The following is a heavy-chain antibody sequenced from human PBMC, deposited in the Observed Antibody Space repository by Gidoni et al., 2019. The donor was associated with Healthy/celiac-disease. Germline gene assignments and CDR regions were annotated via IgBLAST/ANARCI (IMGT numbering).Heavy chain of an antibody. CDR2: IYTSGST. Sequence: SISSGSYYWSWIRQPAGKGLEWIGRIYTSGSTNYNPSLKSRVTISVDTSKNQFSLKLSSVTAADTAVYYGARGTGVAGNDAFDIWGQGTMVTVSS. CDR1: SISSGSYY. D-gene: IGHD6-19*01. J-gene: IGHJ3*02. V-gene: IGHV4-61*02. CDR3: ARGTGVAGNDAFDI.